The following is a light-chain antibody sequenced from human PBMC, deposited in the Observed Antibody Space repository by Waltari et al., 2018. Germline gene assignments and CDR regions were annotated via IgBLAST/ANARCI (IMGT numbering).Light chain of an antibody. J-gene: IGKJ1*01. CDR3: QQYNNWPRT. CDR1: QSLSIN. Sequence: EIVMTQSPATLSVSPGERVTLSCRASQSLSINLAWYQQRPGQPPRLLIYGASTRATGIPARFSGSGSGTDFTLTISSLQSEDFVVYYCQQYNNWPRTFGQGTKVEIK. CDR2: GAS. V-gene: IGKV3-15*01.